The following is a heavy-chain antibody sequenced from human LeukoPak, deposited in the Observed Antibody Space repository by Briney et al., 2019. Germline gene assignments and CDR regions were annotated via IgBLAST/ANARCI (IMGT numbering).Heavy chain of an antibody. CDR3: AKDRVPRHSGYEVDY. CDR2: ISYDGSNK. J-gene: IGHJ4*02. CDR1: GFTFSSYG. Sequence: GGSLRLSCAASGFTFSSYGMHWVRQAPGKGLEWVAVISYDGSNKYYADSAKGRFTISRDNSKNTLYLQMNSLRAEDTAVYYCAKDRVPRHSGYEVDYWGQGTLVTVSS. V-gene: IGHV3-30*18. D-gene: IGHD5-12*01.